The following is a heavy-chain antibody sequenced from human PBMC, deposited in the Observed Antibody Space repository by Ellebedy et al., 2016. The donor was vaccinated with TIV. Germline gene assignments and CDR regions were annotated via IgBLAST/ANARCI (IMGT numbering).Heavy chain of an antibody. J-gene: IGHJ4*02. V-gene: IGHV3-30*18. CDR3: AKDVGYFDY. CDR2: ISYDGSNK. D-gene: IGHD2-15*01. Sequence: GGSLRLXCAASGFTFSSYGMHWVRQAPGKGLEWVAVISYDGSNKYYADSVKGRFTISRDNSKNTLYLQMNSLRAEDTAVYYCAKDVGYFDYWGQGTLVTVSS. CDR1: GFTFSSYG.